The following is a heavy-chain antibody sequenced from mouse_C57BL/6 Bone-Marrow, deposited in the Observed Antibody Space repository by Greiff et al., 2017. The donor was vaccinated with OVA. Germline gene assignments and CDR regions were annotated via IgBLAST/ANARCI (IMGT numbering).Heavy chain of an antibody. D-gene: IGHD1-1*01. CDR3: ATLNYGVY. J-gene: IGHJ3*01. Sequence: EVMLVESGPELVKPGDSVKISCKASGYSFTGYFMNWVMQSHGKSLEWIGRINPYNGDTFYNQKFKGKATLTVDKSSSTAHMELRSLTSEDSAVYYCATLNYGVYWGQGTLVTVSA. CDR1: GYSFTGYF. V-gene: IGHV1-20*01. CDR2: INPYNGDT.